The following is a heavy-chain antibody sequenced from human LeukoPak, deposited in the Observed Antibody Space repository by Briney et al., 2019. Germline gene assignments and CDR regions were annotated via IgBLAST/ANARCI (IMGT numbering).Heavy chain of an antibody. V-gene: IGHV1-2*02. CDR3: ARRRISGTPEPFDY. D-gene: IGHD1-14*01. J-gene: IGHJ4*02. CDR2: INPNSGGT. Sequence: GASVKVSCKASGYTFTGYYMHWVRQAPGQGLEWMGWINPNSGGTNYAQKFQGRVTMTRDTSISTAYMELSRLRSDDTAVYYCARRRISGTPEPFDYWGQGTLVTVSS. CDR1: GYTFTGYY.